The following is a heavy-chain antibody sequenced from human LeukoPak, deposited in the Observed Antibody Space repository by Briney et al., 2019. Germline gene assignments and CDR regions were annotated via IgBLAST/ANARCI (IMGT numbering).Heavy chain of an antibody. Sequence: GGSLRLSCSASGLTLSIYAMGWVRQAPGKGLQWVAGISGSGRDTYSAESVKGRFTISRDNVNNTVFLQMNSLRAEDTAIYYCVKDTGSLYNFENWFDPWGQGTVVTVSP. V-gene: IGHV3-23*01. CDR2: ISGSGRDT. CDR3: VKDTGSLYNFENWFDP. J-gene: IGHJ5*02. D-gene: IGHD3-10*01. CDR1: GLTLSIYA.